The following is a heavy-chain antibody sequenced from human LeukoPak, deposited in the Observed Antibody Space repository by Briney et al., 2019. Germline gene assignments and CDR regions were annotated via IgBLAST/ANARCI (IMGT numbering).Heavy chain of an antibody. CDR3: ARDLSPVVRASPMGY. CDR1: GXTFTNYG. Sequence: AGTSLRLSCAASGXTFTNYGMHWVRQAPGKGLEWVALITYDGYYKYYSDSVKGRFTISSDTSKNTLYLQMNSLRAEDTAVYYCARDLSPVVRASPMGYWGQGTPVTVSS. CDR2: ITYDGYYK. V-gene: IGHV3-30*03. J-gene: IGHJ4*02. D-gene: IGHD3-10*01.